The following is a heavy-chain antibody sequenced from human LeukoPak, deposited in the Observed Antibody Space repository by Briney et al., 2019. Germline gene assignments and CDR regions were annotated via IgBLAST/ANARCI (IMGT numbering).Heavy chain of an antibody. D-gene: IGHD3-22*01. J-gene: IGHJ4*02. CDR1: GFTFSSYA. V-gene: IGHV3-30-3*01. Sequence: GGSLRLSCAASGFTFSSYAMHWVRQASGKGLEWVSVVSYDGSNKYCADSVKGRFTISRDNAKNTLYLQMNSLRAEDTAVYYCARGRYYYDSSGRGVFDYWGQGTLVTVSS. CDR3: ARGRYYYDSSGRGVFDY. CDR2: VSYDGSNK.